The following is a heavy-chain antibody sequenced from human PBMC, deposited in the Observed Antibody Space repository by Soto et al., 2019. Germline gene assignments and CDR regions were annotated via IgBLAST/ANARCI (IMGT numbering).Heavy chain of an antibody. CDR2: IIPILGIA. CDR1: GGTFSSYT. J-gene: IGHJ4*02. V-gene: IGHV1-69*02. Sequence: QVQLVQSGAEVKKPGSSVKVSCKASGGTFSSYTISWVRQAPGQGLEWMGRIIPILGIANYAQKFQGRVTITADKSTSTAYMELSRRRSEDTAVYYCARVSPEDYWGQGTLVTVSS. CDR3: ARVSPEDY.